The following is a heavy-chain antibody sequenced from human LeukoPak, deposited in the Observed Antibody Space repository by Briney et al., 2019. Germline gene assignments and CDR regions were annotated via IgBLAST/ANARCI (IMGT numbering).Heavy chain of an antibody. CDR1: GFTIRGFE. V-gene: IGHV3-48*03. Sequence: PGGSLRLSCAASGFTIRGFEMNWVRQAPGKGLEWVSYITSSASTIYYAESVKGRFTISRDNAKNSLFLQMNSLRAEDTAVYYCARKVLSGSRYFDYWGQGALVTVSS. D-gene: IGHD1-26*01. J-gene: IGHJ4*02. CDR3: ARKVLSGSRYFDY. CDR2: ITSSASTI.